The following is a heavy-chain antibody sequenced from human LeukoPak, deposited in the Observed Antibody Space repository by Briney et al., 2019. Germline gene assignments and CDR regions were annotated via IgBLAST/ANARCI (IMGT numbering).Heavy chain of an antibody. V-gene: IGHV4-59*01. CDR3: ARAQDSSSWPYYFDY. J-gene: IGHJ4*02. Sequence: SETLSLTCTVSGGSISSYYWSWIRQPPGKGLEWIGYIYYSGSTNYNPSLKSRVTISVDTSKNQFSLKLSSVTAADTAVYYCARAQDSSSWPYYFDYWGQGTLVTVSS. CDR1: GGSISSYY. D-gene: IGHD6-13*01. CDR2: IYYSGST.